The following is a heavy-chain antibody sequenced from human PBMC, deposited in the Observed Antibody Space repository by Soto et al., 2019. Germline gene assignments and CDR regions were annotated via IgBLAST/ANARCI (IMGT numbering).Heavy chain of an antibody. CDR3: ARDDQDDILSGCYSHNYDY. Sequence: QVQLVESGGGVVQPGRSLRLSCAASGFTFRRSGMHWVRQAPGKGLEWVATIWYDGSKKYYADCVKGRFTISRDNTNKVLYLKRNSMRAEDTAVYYCARDDQDDILSGCYSHNYDYWGQGTLVTVSS. J-gene: IGHJ4*02. CDR2: IWYDGSKK. D-gene: IGHD3-9*01. V-gene: IGHV3-33*01. CDR1: GFTFRRSG.